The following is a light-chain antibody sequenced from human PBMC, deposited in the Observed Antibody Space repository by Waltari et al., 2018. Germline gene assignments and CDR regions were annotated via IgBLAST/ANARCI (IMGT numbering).Light chain of an antibody. CDR3: LQSSQWPYA. V-gene: IGKV2-30*02. CDR2: KVS. CDR1: PGLVQSDGNIF. J-gene: IGKJ2*01. Sequence: DVVLTQSPLSLAVTLGQPASIPCWPRPGLVQSDGNIFLNWFHQRPGQSPRRLIYKVSNRESGVPDRFSGSGSGTDFTLKISRVEAEDVGIYYCLQSSQWPYAFGQGTKLEIK.